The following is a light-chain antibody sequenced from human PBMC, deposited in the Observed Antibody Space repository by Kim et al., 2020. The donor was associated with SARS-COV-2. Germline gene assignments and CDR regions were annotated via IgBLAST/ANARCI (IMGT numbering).Light chain of an antibody. CDR1: QSVGSY. CDR3: QQRSSWPLVT. V-gene: IGKV3-11*01. Sequence: EIVLTQSPATLSLSPGERATLSCRATQSVGSYLAWYLQKPGQAPRLLIYDVSNRATGVPARFSGSGSGTDFTLSISSLEPEDFAVYYCQQRSSWPLVTFGQGTRLEIK. CDR2: DVS. J-gene: IGKJ5*01.